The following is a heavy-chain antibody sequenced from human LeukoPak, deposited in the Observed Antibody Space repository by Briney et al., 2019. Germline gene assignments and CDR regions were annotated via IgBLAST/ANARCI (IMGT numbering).Heavy chain of an antibody. CDR2: IIPIFGTA. CDR3: AGGDIVATILGYYYYYMDV. V-gene: IGHV1-69*01. D-gene: IGHD5-12*01. J-gene: IGHJ6*03. Sequence: ASVKVSCEASGGTFSSYAISWVRQAPGQGLEWMGGIIPIFGTANYAQKFQGRVTITADESTSTAYMELSSLRSEDTAVYYCAGGDIVATILGYYYYYMDVWGKGTTVTVSS. CDR1: GGTFSSYA.